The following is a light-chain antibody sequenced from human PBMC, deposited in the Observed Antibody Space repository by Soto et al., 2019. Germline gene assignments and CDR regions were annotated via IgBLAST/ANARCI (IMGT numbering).Light chain of an antibody. CDR2: EVS. CDR3: SSYTSSSTLV. V-gene: IGLV2-14*01. CDR1: SSDVGGYNY. Sequence: QSALTQPVSVSGSPGQSITISCTGTSSDVGGYNYVSWYQQHPGKAPKLMIYEVSNRPSGVSNCFSGSKSGNTASLTISGLQAEDEADYYCSSYTSSSTLVFGGGTQLTVL. J-gene: IGLJ2*01.